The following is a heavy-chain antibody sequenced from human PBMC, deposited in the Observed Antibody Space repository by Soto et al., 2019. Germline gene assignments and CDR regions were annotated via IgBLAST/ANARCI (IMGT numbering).Heavy chain of an antibody. CDR3: AQNNWNYGYDY. CDR1: VGTFSSYS. J-gene: IGHJ4*02. CDR2: TIPIFGTA. Sequence: QVQLVQSGAEVKKPGSSVKVSCKASVGTFSSYSISWVRQAPGQGLEWMGGTIPIFGTANYAQKLHGRVTITADEATSTAYMELSSLRSEDTAVYYCAQNNWNYGYDYCGQGTLVTVSS. V-gene: IGHV1-69*01. D-gene: IGHD1-7*01.